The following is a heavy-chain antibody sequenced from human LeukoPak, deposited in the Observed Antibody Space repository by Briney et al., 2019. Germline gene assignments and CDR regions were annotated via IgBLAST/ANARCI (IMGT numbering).Heavy chain of an antibody. V-gene: IGHV1-2*02. Sequence: ASVKVSCKASGYTFTGYYIHWVRQAPGQGLEWMGWINPNSGGTNYAQKFQGRVTMTRDTSISTAYMELSRLRSDDTAVCYCARVGGTYRWGWDYWGQGTLVTVSS. CDR1: GYTFTGYY. D-gene: IGHD1-26*01. J-gene: IGHJ4*02. CDR3: ARVGGTYRWGWDY. CDR2: INPNSGGT.